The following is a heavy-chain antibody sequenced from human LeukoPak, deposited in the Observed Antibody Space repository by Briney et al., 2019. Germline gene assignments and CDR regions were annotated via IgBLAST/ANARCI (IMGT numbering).Heavy chain of an antibody. CDR1: GYTFTNYG. D-gene: IGHD2-15*01. CDR2: ISTYDHDT. J-gene: IGHJ5*02. Sequence: ASVKVSCKASGYTFTNYGISWVRLAPGQGLEWMAWISTYDHDTNYAQKFRGRVTMTTDTSTSTAYMELRSLGSDDTAVYYCVRDYFCSGGTCDDCFDPWGQGTLVTVSS. CDR3: VRDYFCSGGTCDDCFDP. V-gene: IGHV1-18*01.